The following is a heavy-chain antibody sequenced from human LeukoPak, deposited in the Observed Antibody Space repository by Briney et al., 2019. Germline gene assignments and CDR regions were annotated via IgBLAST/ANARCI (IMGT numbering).Heavy chain of an antibody. Sequence: SETLSLTCAVYGGSISSSSYYWGWIRQPPGKGLEWIGSIYYSGSTYYNPSLKSRVTISVDTSKNQFSLKLSSVTAADTAVYYCARGGGYYPADYWGQGTLVTVSS. CDR3: ARGGGYYPADY. V-gene: IGHV4-39*07. J-gene: IGHJ4*02. D-gene: IGHD3-3*01. CDR1: GGSISSSSYY. CDR2: IYYSGST.